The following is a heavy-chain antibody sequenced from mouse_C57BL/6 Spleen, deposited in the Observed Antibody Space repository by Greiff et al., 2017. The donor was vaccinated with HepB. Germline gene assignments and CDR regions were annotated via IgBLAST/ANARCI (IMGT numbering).Heavy chain of an antibody. Sequence: VQLQQPGAELVKPGASVKMSCKASGYTFTSYWITWVKQRPGQGLEWIGDIYPGSGSTNYNEKFKSKATLTVDTSSSTAYMQLSSLTSEDSAVYCCARPGGNYLYYFDYWGQGTTLTVSS. CDR3: ARPGGNYLYYFDY. V-gene: IGHV1-55*01. CDR1: GYTFTSYW. J-gene: IGHJ2*01. CDR2: IYPGSGST. D-gene: IGHD2-1*01.